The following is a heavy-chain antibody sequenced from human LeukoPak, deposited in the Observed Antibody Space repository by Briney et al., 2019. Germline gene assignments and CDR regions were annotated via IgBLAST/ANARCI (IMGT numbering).Heavy chain of an antibody. Sequence: GASVKVSCKASGGTFTSYAISWVRQAPGHGLEWMGRIIPILGIANYAQKFQGRVTITADKSTSTAYMELSSLRSEDTAVYYCARGTVGATRVLDYWGQGTLVTVSS. D-gene: IGHD1-26*01. J-gene: IGHJ4*02. CDR3: ARGTVGATRVLDY. CDR1: GGTFTSYA. V-gene: IGHV1-69*04. CDR2: IIPILGIA.